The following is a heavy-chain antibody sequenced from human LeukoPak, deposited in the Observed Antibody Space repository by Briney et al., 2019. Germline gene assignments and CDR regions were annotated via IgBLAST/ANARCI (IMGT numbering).Heavy chain of an antibody. V-gene: IGHV3-74*01. Sequence: GGSLRLSCAASGFTFSSHAMSWVRQAPGKGLVWVSRINRDGSSTGYADSVKGRFAISRDNAKNTLYLQMNSLRAEDTAVYYCARDNWAGYSSSWYPDAFDIWGQGTMVTVSS. J-gene: IGHJ3*02. CDR1: GFTFSSHA. CDR3: ARDNWAGYSSSWYPDAFDI. CDR2: INRDGSST. D-gene: IGHD6-13*01.